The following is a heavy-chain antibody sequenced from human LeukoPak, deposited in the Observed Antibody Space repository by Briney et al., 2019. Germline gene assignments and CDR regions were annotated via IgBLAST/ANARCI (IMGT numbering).Heavy chain of an antibody. CDR1: GFTFGSHD. V-gene: IGHV3-23*01. CDR2: ISASGGST. D-gene: IGHD3/OR15-3a*01. Sequence: GGSLRLSCAASGFTFGSHDMSWVRQAPGNGLEWVSGISASGGSTFYADSVKGRFTISRDNSKNTLYLQMNGLRVEDTAVYYCVREGPRGLALDIWGQGTMVTVSS. J-gene: IGHJ3*02. CDR3: VREGPRGLALDI.